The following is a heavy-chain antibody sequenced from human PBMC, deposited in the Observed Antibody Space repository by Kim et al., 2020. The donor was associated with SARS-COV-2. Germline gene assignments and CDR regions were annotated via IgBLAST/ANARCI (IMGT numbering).Heavy chain of an antibody. D-gene: IGHD6-13*01. J-gene: IGHJ6*02. Sequence: SETLSLTCAVYGGSFSGYYWSWIRQPPGKGLEWIGEINHSGSTNYNPSLKSRVTISVDTSKNQFSLKLSSVTAADTAVYYCARGLAAGTFGLDRYYYYGMDVWGQGTTVTVSS. V-gene: IGHV4-34*01. CDR2: INHSGST. CDR3: ARGLAAGTFGLDRYYYYGMDV. CDR1: GGSFSGYY.